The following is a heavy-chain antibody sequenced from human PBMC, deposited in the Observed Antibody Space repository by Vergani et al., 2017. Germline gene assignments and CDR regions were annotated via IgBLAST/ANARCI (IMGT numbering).Heavy chain of an antibody. V-gene: IGHV3-15*01. CDR3: TTDPTPAHYYDFWSGYRFVGAQFDY. CDR2: IKSKTDGGTT. J-gene: IGHJ4*02. D-gene: IGHD3-3*01. CDR1: GFTFSNAW. Sequence: EVQLVESGGGLVKPGGSLRLSCAASGFTFSNAWMSWVRQAPGKGLEWVGRIKSKTDGGTTDYAAPVKGRFTISRDDSKNTLYLQMNSLKTEDTAVYYCTTDPTPAHYYDFWSGYRFVGAQFDYWGQGTLVTVSS.